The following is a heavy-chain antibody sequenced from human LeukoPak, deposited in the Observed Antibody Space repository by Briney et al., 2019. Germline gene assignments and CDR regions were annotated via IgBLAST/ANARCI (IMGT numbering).Heavy chain of an antibody. J-gene: IGHJ6*02. CDR3: ARDAVDTANAV. Sequence: GGSLRLSCAASGFTFSSYAMSWVRQAPGKGLAWVSHINSDGSITSYADSVKGRFTISRDNAKNTLYLQMNSLRAEDTAVYYCARDAVDTANAVWGQGTTVTVSS. CDR2: INSDGSIT. V-gene: IGHV3-74*01. D-gene: IGHD5-18*01. CDR1: GFTFSSYA.